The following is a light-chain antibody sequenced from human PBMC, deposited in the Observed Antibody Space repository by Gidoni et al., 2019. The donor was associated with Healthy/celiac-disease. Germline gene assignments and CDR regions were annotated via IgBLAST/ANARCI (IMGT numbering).Light chain of an antibody. CDR2: KAS. V-gene: IGKV1-5*03. CDR1: QSISSW. CDR3: QQYNSYPLYT. Sequence: DIQMTQSPSTLSASVGARVTITCRASQSISSWLAWYQQKPGKAPKLLIYKASSLESGVPSRFSVSGSGTEFTLTISSLQPDDFATYYCQQYNSYPLYTFGQGTKLEIK. J-gene: IGKJ2*01.